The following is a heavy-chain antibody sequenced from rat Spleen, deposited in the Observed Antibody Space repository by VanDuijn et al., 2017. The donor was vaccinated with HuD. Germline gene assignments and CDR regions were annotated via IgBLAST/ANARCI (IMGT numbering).Heavy chain of an antibody. CDR3: AEIGGTGSGY. CDR1: GFSLTSYG. D-gene: IGHD5-1*01. CDR2: IWGDGST. V-gene: IGHV2-77*01. J-gene: IGHJ2*01. Sequence: QVQLKESGPGLVKPSQTLSLTCTVSGFSLTSYGVHWVRQAPGKGLEWMGIIWGDGSTNYNSALKSRLSISRDTSKSQVFLTMNSLQTDDTAVYYCAEIGGTGSGYWGQGVMVTVSS.